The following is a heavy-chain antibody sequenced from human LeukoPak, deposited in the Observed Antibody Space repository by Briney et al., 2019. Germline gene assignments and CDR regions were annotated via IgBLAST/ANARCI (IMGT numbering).Heavy chain of an antibody. CDR2: INPNSGGT. D-gene: IGHD1-26*01. V-gene: IGHV1-2*06. Sequence: GGSLRLSCAASGFTFSSYAMHWVRQAPGQGLEWMGRINPNSGGTNYAQKFQGRVTMTRDTSISTAYMELSRLRSDDTAVYYCARVGATDEVDYWGQGTLVTVSS. J-gene: IGHJ4*02. CDR3: ARVGATDEVDY. CDR1: GFTFSSYA.